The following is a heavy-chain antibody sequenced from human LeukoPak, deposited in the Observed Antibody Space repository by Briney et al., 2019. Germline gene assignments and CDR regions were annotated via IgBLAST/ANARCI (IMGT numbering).Heavy chain of an antibody. D-gene: IGHD2-8*02. CDR2: ISYDGRIK. Sequence: XVSFISYDGRIKYYADSVKGRLTISRDNSKNTLSLQMNSLRAEDTAIYYCARDLSERYCIDYWGQGTLVTVSS. V-gene: IGHV3-30-3*01. CDR3: ARDLSERYCIDY. J-gene: IGHJ4*02.